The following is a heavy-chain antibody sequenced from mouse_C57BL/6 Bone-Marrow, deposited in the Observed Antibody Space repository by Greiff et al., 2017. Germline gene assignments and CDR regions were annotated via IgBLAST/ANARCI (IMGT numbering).Heavy chain of an antibody. J-gene: IGHJ4*01. Sequence: QVQLKQPGAELVRPGSSVKLSCKASGYTFTSYWMDWVKQRPGQGLEWIGNIYPSDSETHYNQKFKDKATLTVDKSSSTAYMQLSSLTSEDSAVYYCAGREGLGQNYAMDYWGQGTSVTVSS. CDR1: GYTFTSYW. CDR3: AGREGLGQNYAMDY. V-gene: IGHV1-61*01. CDR2: IYPSDSET. D-gene: IGHD4-1*01.